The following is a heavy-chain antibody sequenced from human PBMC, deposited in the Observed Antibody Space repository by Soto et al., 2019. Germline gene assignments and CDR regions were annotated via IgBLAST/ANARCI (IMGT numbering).Heavy chain of an antibody. J-gene: IGHJ4*02. CDR3: ARCCGVAAACPFDY. Sequence: QVQLQESGPGLVKPSQTLSLTCTVSGGSISSGGYYWSWIRQHPGKGLEWIGYIYYSGSTYYNPSLKGRVTISVDTSKNQCSRKLSSVTAADTAVYYSARCCGVAAACPFDYWGQGTLVTVSS. CDR1: GGSISSGGYY. D-gene: IGHD6-13*01. CDR2: IYYSGST. V-gene: IGHV4-31*03.